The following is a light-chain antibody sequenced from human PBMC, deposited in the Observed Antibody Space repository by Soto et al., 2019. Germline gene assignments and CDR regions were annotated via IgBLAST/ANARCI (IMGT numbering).Light chain of an antibody. CDR3: QQYNNWPLT. V-gene: IGKV3-15*01. CDR2: GAS. CDR1: QNVNTN. J-gene: IGKJ4*01. Sequence: EVVMTQSPATLSVSPGDRATLSCRASQNVNTNLAWYQQQPGQAPRLLIFGASTWATGIPARFSGSGSGTEFTLTISSLHPEDFEVYYCQQYNNWPLTFGGGTKVEIK.